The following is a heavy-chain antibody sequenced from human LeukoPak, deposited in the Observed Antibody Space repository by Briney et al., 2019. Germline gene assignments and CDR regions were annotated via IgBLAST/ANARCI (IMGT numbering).Heavy chain of an antibody. Sequence: PSETPSLTCTVSGGSISSSSYYWGWVRQPPGKGLEWIGSIYYSGSTYYNPSLKSRVIISVDTSKNHFSLKLSSVAAADTAVFFCARLAAGIAVAVHPIDTWGQGTLVTVSS. D-gene: IGHD6-19*01. V-gene: IGHV4-39*02. J-gene: IGHJ3*02. CDR2: IYYSGST. CDR3: ARLAAGIAVAVHPIDT. CDR1: GGSISSSSYY.